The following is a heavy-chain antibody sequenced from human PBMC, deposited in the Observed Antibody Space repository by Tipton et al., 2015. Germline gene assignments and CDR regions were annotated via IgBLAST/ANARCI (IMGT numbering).Heavy chain of an antibody. CDR2: ISHSGNT. Sequence: TLSLTCAVSAYSISSDYYWGWIRQPPGKGLEWIGSISHSGNTYYNPSLKSRVTMSRDTSKNQFSLKLTSVTAADTAVYYCARLKGVYYDSIASDPAYIDSWGQGTLVTVSS. CDR1: AYSISSDYY. CDR3: ARLKGVYYDSIASDPAYIDS. D-gene: IGHD3-22*01. V-gene: IGHV4-38-2*01. J-gene: IGHJ4*02.